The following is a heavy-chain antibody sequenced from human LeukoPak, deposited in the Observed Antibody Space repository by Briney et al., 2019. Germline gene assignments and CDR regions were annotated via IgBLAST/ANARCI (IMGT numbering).Heavy chain of an antibody. CDR3: ARDRLPFGVAFYFDY. J-gene: IGHJ4*02. CDR1: GFTFSSYS. CDR2: ISSSSSTI. Sequence: GGSLRLSCAASGFTFSSYSMNWVRQAPGKGLEWVSYISSSSSTIYYADSVKGRFTISRDNAKNSLYLQMNSLRAEDTAVYYCARDRLPFGVAFYFDYWGQRTLVTVSS. D-gene: IGHD3-3*01. V-gene: IGHV3-48*04.